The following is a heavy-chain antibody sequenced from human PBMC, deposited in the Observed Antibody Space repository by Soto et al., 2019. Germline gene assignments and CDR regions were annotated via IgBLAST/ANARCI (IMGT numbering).Heavy chain of an antibody. CDR1: GFTFSSYG. J-gene: IGHJ4*02. CDR3: ADWVRDY. Sequence: GGFLRLSCAASGFTFSSYGMHWVRQAPGKGLEWVAVISYDGSNKYYADSVRGRFTISRDNSKNTLYLQMNSLRAEDTAVYYCADWVRDYWGQGTLVTVSS. CDR2: ISYDGSNK. V-gene: IGHV3-30*03. D-gene: IGHD3-9*01.